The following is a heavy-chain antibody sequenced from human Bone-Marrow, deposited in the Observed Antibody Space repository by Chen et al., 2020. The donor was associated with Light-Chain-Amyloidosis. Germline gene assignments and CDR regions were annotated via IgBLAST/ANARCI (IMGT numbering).Heavy chain of an antibody. CDR3: ARETSGSGWTFMDV. CDR2: IYPGGNT. Sequence: DVQLVETGGDLIQPGGSLRLSCAASGFTVSGNYMSWVRQAPGKGLEWVSVIYPGGNTFYADSVRGRFTISRDSSENTLYLQMNSLRAGDTALYFCARETSGSGWTFMDVWGQGTTVIVSS. D-gene: IGHD6-19*01. CDR1: GFTVSGNY. V-gene: IGHV3-53*02. J-gene: IGHJ6*02.